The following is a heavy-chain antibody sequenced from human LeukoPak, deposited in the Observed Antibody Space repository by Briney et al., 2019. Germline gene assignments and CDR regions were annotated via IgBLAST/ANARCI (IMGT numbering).Heavy chain of an antibody. D-gene: IGHD3-22*01. CDR2: ISAYNGDT. Sequence: GASVKVSCKASGYKFTSYGITWVRQAPGQGLEWMGWISAYNGDTNYAQKFQGRVTMTRDTSISTAYMELSRLRSDDTAVYYCARTRYDSWGYPIEFDYWGQGTLVTVSS. J-gene: IGHJ4*02. CDR3: ARTRYDSWGYPIEFDY. V-gene: IGHV1-18*01. CDR1: GYKFTSYG.